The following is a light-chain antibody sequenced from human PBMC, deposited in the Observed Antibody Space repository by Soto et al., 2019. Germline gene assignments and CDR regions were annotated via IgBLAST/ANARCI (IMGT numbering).Light chain of an antibody. J-gene: IGKJ5*01. Sequence: TQSPVTLSLSPGERATLSCRASQSFRGLLAWYQQKPGQALRLLIYDAYNRATGIPPRFSGSGSGTDFTLTISSLEPEDSAVYYCQQRHMWPITFGQGTRLEIK. CDR2: DAY. V-gene: IGKV3-11*01. CDR3: QQRHMWPIT. CDR1: QSFRGL.